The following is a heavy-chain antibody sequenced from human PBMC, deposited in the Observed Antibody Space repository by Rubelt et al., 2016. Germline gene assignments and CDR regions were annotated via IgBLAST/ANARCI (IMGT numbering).Heavy chain of an antibody. J-gene: IGHJ4*02. CDR1: GFTFSAYT. V-gene: IGHV3-30*04. CDR2: ISYDGGQR. CDR3: ASSIFCTDGVCYGGFDY. Sequence: GGVAQPGRSLRLSCAASGFTFSAYTMHWVRQAPGKGLQWVAAISYDGGQRFYTDSVKGRFTISRDNSENTLFLQMNSLRPEDTAVYYCASSIFCTDGVCYGGFDYWGQGTLVTVSS. D-gene: IGHD2-8*01.